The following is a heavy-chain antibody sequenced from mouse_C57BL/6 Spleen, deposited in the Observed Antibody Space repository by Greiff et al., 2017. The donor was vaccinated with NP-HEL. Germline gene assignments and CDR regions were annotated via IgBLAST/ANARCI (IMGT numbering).Heavy chain of an antibody. CDR3: TRGEGLGRDY. D-gene: IGHD4-1*01. Sequence: QVQLQQSGAELVRPGASVTLSCKASGYTFTDYEMHWVKQTPVHGLEWIGAIDPETGGTAYNQKFKGKAILTADKSSSTAYMELRSLTSEDSAVYYCTRGEGLGRDYWGQGTTLTVSS. CDR1: GYTFTDYE. J-gene: IGHJ2*01. V-gene: IGHV1-15*01. CDR2: IDPETGGT.